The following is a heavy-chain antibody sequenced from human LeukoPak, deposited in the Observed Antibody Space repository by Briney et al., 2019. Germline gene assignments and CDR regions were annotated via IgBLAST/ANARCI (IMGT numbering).Heavy chain of an antibody. J-gene: IGHJ4*02. CDR3: ARGWSDTAMVPYDY. D-gene: IGHD5-18*01. Sequence: GGSLRLSCAASGFTFSSYAMHWVRQAPGKGLESVSAISSNGGSTYYANSVKGRFTISRDNSKNTLYLQMGSLRAEDMAVYYCARGWSDTAMVPYDYWGQGTLVTVSS. V-gene: IGHV3-64*01. CDR2: ISSNGGST. CDR1: GFTFSSYA.